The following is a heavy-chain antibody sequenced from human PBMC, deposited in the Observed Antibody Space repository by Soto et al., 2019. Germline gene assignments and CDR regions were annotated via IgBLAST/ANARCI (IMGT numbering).Heavy chain of an antibody. CDR3: TRDRYGLGRN. J-gene: IGHJ4*02. D-gene: IGHD3-10*01. Sequence: EVQLVESGGGLIQPGGSLRLSCVVSGFSVSDNYLSWVRQAPGKGLECVSVIYADGRTYYTGSVMGRFTLSRDNSKNTVYLQMNSLRGEDTAMYFCTRDRYGLGRNWGQGTLVSVSS. CDR1: GFSVSDNY. CDR2: IYADGRT. V-gene: IGHV3-53*01.